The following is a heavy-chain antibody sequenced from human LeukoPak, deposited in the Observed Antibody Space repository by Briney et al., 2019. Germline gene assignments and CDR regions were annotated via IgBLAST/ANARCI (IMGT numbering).Heavy chain of an antibody. Sequence: SVKVSCKASGGAFSSYAISWVRQAPGQGLEWMGGIIPIFGTANYAQKFQGRVTITADESTSTAYMELSSLRSEDTAVYYCARESVTFSSGWSFDYWGQGTLVTVSS. CDR1: GGAFSSYA. J-gene: IGHJ4*02. V-gene: IGHV1-69*13. CDR3: ARESVTFSSGWSFDY. D-gene: IGHD6-19*01. CDR2: IIPIFGTA.